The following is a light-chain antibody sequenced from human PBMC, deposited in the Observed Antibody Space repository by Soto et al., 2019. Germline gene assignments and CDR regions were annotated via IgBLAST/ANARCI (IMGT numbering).Light chain of an antibody. CDR2: DAS. CDR1: QDISNY. Sequence: DIPMTQSPSSLSASVGDRVTITCQASQDISNYLNWYQQKPGKAPKILIYDASVLEAGVPSRFSGGGSGTHFTLTISSLQAEDVAKYYCQQFDNLPLTFGGGTKVEIK. J-gene: IGKJ4*01. V-gene: IGKV1-33*01. CDR3: QQFDNLPLT.